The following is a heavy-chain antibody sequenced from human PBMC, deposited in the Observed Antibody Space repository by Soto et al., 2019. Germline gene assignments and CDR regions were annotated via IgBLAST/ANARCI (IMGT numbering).Heavy chain of an antibody. V-gene: IGHV1-18*01. CDR1: GYTFTSYG. D-gene: IGHD3-22*01. CDR2: ISAYNGNT. Sequence: QVQLVQSGAEVKKPGASVKVSCKASGYTFTSYGISWVRQAPGQGLEWMGWISAYNGNTNYAQKLQGRVTMTTDTSTSTAYMELRSLRSDDTALYYCARDTYYYDSSGYDSDYWGQGTLVTVSS. J-gene: IGHJ4*02. CDR3: ARDTYYYDSSGYDSDY.